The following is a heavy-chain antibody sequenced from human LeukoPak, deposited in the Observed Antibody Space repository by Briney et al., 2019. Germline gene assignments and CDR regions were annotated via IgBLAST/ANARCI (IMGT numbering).Heavy chain of an antibody. V-gene: IGHV4-34*01. CDR1: GGSFSGYY. J-gene: IGHJ4*02. D-gene: IGHD3-16*02. CDR2: INHSGST. Sequence: PSETLSLTCAVYGGSFSGYYWSWIRQPPGKGLEWIGEINHSGSTNYNPSLKSRVTISVDTSKNQFSLKLSSVTAADTAVYYCARVAFYDYVWGSYRPFDYWGQGTLATVSS. CDR3: ARVAFYDYVWGSYRPFDY.